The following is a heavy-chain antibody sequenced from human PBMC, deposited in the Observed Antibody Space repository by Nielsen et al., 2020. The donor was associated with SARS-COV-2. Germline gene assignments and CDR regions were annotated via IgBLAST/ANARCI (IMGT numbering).Heavy chain of an antibody. Sequence: GESLKISCKGSGYKFSSYWIAWVRQKPGKGLEWMGIIYPGDSDTRYSPSFQGQVTISADTSTGTAFLQWSSLKASDTAMYYCARHYYDSSGSYWYFDYWGQGTLVTVSS. V-gene: IGHV5-51*01. J-gene: IGHJ4*02. CDR3: ARHYYDSSGSYWYFDY. CDR1: GYKFSSYW. CDR2: IYPGDSDT. D-gene: IGHD3-22*01.